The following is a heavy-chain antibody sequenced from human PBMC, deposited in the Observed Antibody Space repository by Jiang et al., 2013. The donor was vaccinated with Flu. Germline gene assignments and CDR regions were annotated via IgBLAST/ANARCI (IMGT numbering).Heavy chain of an antibody. J-gene: IGHJ4*02. V-gene: IGHV3-73*02. Sequence: LVESGGGLFQAGGSLKLSCAASGLSFSGSAMHWVRQASGKGLEWVGRIRSKASNYATAYAASVKDTFTISRDDSRNTLYLQINSLKTGDTTVYFCTRRANSTFDHWGQGTLVAVSS. CDR3: TRRANSTFDH. CDR1: GLSFSGSA. CDR2: IRSKASNYAT. D-gene: IGHD2/OR15-2a*01.